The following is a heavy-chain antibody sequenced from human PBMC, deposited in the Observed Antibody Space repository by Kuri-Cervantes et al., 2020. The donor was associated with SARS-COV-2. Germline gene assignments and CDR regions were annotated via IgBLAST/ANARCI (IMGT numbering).Heavy chain of an antibody. V-gene: IGHV4-59*01. Sequence: SETLSLTCTVSGGSISSYYWSWIRQPPGKGLEWIGYIYYSGSTNYNPSLKSRVTISVDTSKNQFSLKLSSVTAADTAGYYCARGDCSGGSCYGMDVWGQGTTVTVSS. CDR1: GGSISSYY. CDR2: IYYSGST. J-gene: IGHJ6*02. CDR3: ARGDCSGGSCYGMDV. D-gene: IGHD2-15*01.